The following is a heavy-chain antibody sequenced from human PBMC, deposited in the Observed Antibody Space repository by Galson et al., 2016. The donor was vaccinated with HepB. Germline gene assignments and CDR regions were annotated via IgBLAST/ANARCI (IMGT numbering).Heavy chain of an antibody. D-gene: IGHD3-16*01. Sequence: SLRLSCAASGFTFSRSAMFWVRQAPGKGLEWVAAISYDGSRKYYADSVKGRFTITRDNSKNTLYVQMDGLRSEDTAVYYCFRGGGSPGHRYFDLWGRGTLVPVSS. J-gene: IGHJ2*01. CDR1: GFTFSRSA. CDR2: ISYDGSRK. CDR3: FRGGGSPGHRYFDL. V-gene: IGHV3-30-3*02.